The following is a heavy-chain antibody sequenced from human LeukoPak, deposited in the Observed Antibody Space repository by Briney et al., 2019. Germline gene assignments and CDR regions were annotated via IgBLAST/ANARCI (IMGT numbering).Heavy chain of an antibody. V-gene: IGHV3-30*02. CDR2: IRYDGSNK. J-gene: IGHJ4*02. CDR3: ARDGISIFGVAMDN. CDR1: GFTFSSYG. D-gene: IGHD3-3*01. Sequence: GGSLRLSCAASGFTFSSYGMHWVRQAPGKGLEWVAFIRYDGSNKYYADSVKGRFTISRDNSKNTLYLQMNSLRAEDTAVYYCARDGISIFGVAMDNWGQGTLVTVSS.